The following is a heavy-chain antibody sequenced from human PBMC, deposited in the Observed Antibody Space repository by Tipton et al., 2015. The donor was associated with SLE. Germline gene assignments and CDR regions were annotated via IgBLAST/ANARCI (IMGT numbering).Heavy chain of an antibody. J-gene: IGHJ5*02. D-gene: IGHD2-2*01. Sequence: LRLSCTVSSGSIISSNYYWGWIRQPPGKGLEWIASMFYHSSSTYHNPSLKSRVTISIDTPKNQFSLKLSSVTAADTAVYYCARDRAICTRTTCYGDNWFDPWGQGTLVTVSS. V-gene: IGHV4-39*07. CDR1: SGSIISSNYY. CDR2: MFYHSSST. CDR3: ARDRAICTRTTCYGDNWFDP.